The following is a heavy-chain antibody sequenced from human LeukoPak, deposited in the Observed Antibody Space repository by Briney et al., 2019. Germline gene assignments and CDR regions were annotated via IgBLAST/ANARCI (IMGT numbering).Heavy chain of an antibody. CDR3: AKDLIAGPPDYFDY. J-gene: IGHJ4*02. Sequence: QPGRSLRLSCAASGFTFTIYAVHWVRQAPGKGLEWVAVTDGSNTFYADSVKGRFTLSSDNSKNTLYLQMNSLRAEDTAVYYCAKDLIAGPPDYFDYWAREPWSPSPQ. V-gene: IGHV3-30-3*01. CDR2: TDGSNT. D-gene: IGHD1-14*01. CDR1: GFTFTIYA.